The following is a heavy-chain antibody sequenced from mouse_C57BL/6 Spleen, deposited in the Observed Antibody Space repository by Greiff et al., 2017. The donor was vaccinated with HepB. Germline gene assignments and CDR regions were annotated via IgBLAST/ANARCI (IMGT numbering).Heavy chain of an antibody. CDR2: IYPGSGST. J-gene: IGHJ3*01. Sequence: QVQLKQPGAELVKPGASVKMSCKASGYTFTSYWITWVKQRPGQGLEWIGDIYPGSGSTNYNEKFKSKATLTVDTSSSTAYMQLSSLTSEDSAVYYCARPPQTAQATWFAYWGQGTLVTVSA. CDR3: ARPPQTAQATWFAY. D-gene: IGHD3-2*02. CDR1: GYTFTSYW. V-gene: IGHV1-55*01.